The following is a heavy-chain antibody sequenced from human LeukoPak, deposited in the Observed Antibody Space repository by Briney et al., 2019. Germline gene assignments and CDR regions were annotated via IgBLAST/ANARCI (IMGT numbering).Heavy chain of an antibody. CDR2: IPYDGSKK. J-gene: IGHJ4*02. V-gene: IGHV3-30*02. CDR3: ARSRLYYYDSLQGGPYYFDY. D-gene: IGHD3-22*01. Sequence: PGGSLRLSCGASGFTFSSYDMHWVRQAPGKGLEWVAFIPYDGSKKNYADSVKGRFTISRDNSKNTLYLQMNSLRAEDTAVYYCARSRLYYYDSLQGGPYYFDYWGQGTLVTVSS. CDR1: GFTFSSYD.